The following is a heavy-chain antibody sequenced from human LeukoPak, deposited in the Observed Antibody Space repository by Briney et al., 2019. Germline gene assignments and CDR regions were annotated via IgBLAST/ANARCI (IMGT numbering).Heavy chain of an antibody. CDR1: GGSITSSIDY. Sequence: PSETLSLTCTVAGGSITSSIDYWGWFRQPPGKGLDWIATIYYSTSTQYNPSLKSRVTMSVDTSKNQFSLKLSSMTAADTAVYYCARHQCSGTRCYNFYFYGMDVWGQGTTVTVSS. CDR3: ARHQCSGTRCYNFYFYGMDV. CDR2: IYYSTST. J-gene: IGHJ6*02. V-gene: IGHV4-39*01. D-gene: IGHD2-2*02.